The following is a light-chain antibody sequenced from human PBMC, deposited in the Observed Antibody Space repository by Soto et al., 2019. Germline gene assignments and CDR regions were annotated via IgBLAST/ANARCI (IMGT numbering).Light chain of an antibody. CDR1: QSLLHSNGYNY. Sequence: EIVMTQSPLSLHITPGEPAPISCRSSQSLLHSNGYNYLNWYQQKPGKAPRVLISGASSLQSGVPSRFSGSGSGTDFTLTINSLQPEDFASYFCQHTFNSPPWTFGQGTKV. J-gene: IGKJ1*01. CDR2: GAS. V-gene: IGKV2-28*01. CDR3: QHTFNSPPWT.